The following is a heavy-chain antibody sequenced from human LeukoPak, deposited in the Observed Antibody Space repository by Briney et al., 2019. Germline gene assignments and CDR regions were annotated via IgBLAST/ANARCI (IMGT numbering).Heavy chain of an antibody. J-gene: IGHJ4*02. CDR2: ISSSSSYI. V-gene: IGHV3-21*01. CDR1: GFTFSSYS. Sequence: GGSLRLSCAASGFTFSSYSMNWVRQAPGKGLEWVSSISSSSSYIYYADSAKGRFTISRDNAKNSLYLQMNSLRAEDTAVYYCTRGRRATHDYWGQGTLVTVSS. D-gene: IGHD1-26*01. CDR3: TRGRRATHDY.